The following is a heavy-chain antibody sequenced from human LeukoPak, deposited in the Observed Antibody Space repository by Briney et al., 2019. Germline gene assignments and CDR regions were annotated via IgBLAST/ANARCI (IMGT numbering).Heavy chain of an antibody. V-gene: IGHV4-30-2*01. D-gene: IGHD5-24*01. Sequence: PSETLSLTCAVSGGSISSGGYSWSWIRQPPGKGLEWIGYIYHSGSTYYNPSLKSRVTISVGRSKNQFSLKLSSVTAADTAVYYCAREVEMATNFFDYWGQGTLVTVSS. CDR3: AREVEMATNFFDY. CDR2: IYHSGST. J-gene: IGHJ4*02. CDR1: GGSISSGGYS.